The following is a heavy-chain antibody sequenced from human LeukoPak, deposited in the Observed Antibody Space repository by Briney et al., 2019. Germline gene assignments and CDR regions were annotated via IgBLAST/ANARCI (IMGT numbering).Heavy chain of an antibody. CDR2: IYHSGST. V-gene: IGHV4-38-2*02. CDR3: ARASARYYYYYMDV. D-gene: IGHD6-25*01. CDR1: GYSVSSGYY. J-gene: IGHJ6*03. Sequence: SETLSLTCTVSGYSVSSGYYWGWIRQSPGKGLEWIGSIYHSGSTYYSPSLRSRITISVDTSKNQFSLKLSSVTAADTAVYYCARASARYYYYYMDVWGKGTTVTISS.